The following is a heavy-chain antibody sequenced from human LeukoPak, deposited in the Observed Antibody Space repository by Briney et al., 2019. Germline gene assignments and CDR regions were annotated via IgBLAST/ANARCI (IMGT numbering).Heavy chain of an antibody. V-gene: IGHV3-43*02. CDR1: GFTFDDYA. J-gene: IGHJ4*02. D-gene: IGHD3-22*01. CDR2: ISGDGGST. CDR3: AKVLDYYDSSGYFIDY. Sequence: GGSLRLSCAASGFTFDDYAMHWVRQAPGKGLEWVSLISGDGGSTYYADSVKGRFTISRDNSKNSLYLQMNSLRAEDTALYYCAKVLDYYDSSGYFIDYWGQGTLVTVSS.